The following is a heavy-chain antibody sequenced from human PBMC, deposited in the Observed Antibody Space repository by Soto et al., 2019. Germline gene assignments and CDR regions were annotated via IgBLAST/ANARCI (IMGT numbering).Heavy chain of an antibody. J-gene: IGHJ6*02. D-gene: IGHD4-4*01. Sequence: ASVKVSCKASGYTFTGYYMHWVRQAPGQGLEWMGRINPNSGGTNYAQKFQGWVTMTRDTSISTAYMELSRLRSDDTAVYYCARGNSNYYYGMDVWGQGTTVTVSS. CDR2: INPNSGGT. CDR1: GYTFTGYY. V-gene: IGHV1-2*04. CDR3: ARGNSNYYYGMDV.